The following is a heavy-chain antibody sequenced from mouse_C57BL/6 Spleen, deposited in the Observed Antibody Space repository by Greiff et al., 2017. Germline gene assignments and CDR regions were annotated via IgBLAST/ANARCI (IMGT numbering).Heavy chain of an antibody. J-gene: IGHJ3*01. CDR1: GYTFTSYW. Sequence: VQLQQPGAELVKPGASVKLSCKASGYTFTSYWMHWVKQRPGQGLEWIGMIHPNSGSTNYNEKFKSKATLTVDKSSSTAYMQLSSLTSDDSAVYYCAREDYEWFAYWGQGTLVTVSA. CDR2: IHPNSGST. V-gene: IGHV1-64*01. D-gene: IGHD2-4*01. CDR3: AREDYEWFAY.